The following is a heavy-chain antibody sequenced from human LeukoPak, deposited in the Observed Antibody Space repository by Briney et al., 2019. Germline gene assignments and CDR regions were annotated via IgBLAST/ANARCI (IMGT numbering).Heavy chain of an antibody. CDR1: GGSISSSSYY. CDR2: IYYTGST. J-gene: IGHJ4*02. Sequence: SETLSLTCTVSGGSISSSSYYWGWIRQPPGKGLEWNERIYYTGSTNYNPSLKSRLTLSVHTSKNQFSLELRSVTAADTALYYCARLEQQLVLGFDYWGQGTLVTVSS. CDR3: ARLEQQLVLGFDY. D-gene: IGHD6-13*01. V-gene: IGHV4-39*01.